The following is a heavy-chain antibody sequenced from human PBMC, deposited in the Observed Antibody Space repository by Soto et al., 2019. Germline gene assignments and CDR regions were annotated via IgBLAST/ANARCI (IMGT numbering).Heavy chain of an antibody. CDR1: GGSIRSSNW. D-gene: IGHD1-26*01. Sequence: QVQLQESGPGLVKPSGTLSLTCAVSGGSIRSSNWWSWVRQPPGKVLELIGEIYHSGSTNYNPSLKSLVTIAVDKSEYLFSLKLRSVTAADTAVYYCSRVRGSFYYGMDVWGQWTTVTVSS. J-gene: IGHJ6*02. CDR3: SRVRGSFYYGMDV. CDR2: IYHSGST. V-gene: IGHV4-4*02.